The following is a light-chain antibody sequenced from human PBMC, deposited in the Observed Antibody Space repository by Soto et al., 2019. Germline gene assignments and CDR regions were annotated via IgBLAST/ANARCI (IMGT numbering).Light chain of an antibody. J-gene: IGKJ2*01. V-gene: IGKV1-5*03. CDR1: QSISSW. Sequence: DIQMTQSPSTLSASVGDRVTITCRASQSISSWLAWYQQKPGKAPKLLIYKASSLESGVPPRFSGSGSGTEFTLTISSLQPDDFATYYCQQYNSYPFGQGTKLEIK. CDR3: QQYNSYP. CDR2: KAS.